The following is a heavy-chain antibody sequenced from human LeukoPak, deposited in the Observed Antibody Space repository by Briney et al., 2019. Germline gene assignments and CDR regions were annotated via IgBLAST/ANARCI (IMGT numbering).Heavy chain of an antibody. CDR2: IKHDASET. V-gene: IGHV3-7*01. CDR3: ARPRVPDS. Sequence: GGSLRLSCAASGFTFSTSWMSWVRQAPGKELEWVANIKHDASETNYVDSVKGRFTISRDNAKNSLYLQMNSLRAEDTAVYYCARPRVPDSWGQGTLVTVSS. J-gene: IGHJ4*02. CDR1: GFTFSTSW.